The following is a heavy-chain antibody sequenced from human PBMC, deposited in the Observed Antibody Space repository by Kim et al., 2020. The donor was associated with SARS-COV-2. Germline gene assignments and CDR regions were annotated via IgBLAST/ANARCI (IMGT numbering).Heavy chain of an antibody. CDR3: ARGYAFDI. CDR2: SNWYN. J-gene: IGHJ3*02. V-gene: IGHV6-1*01. Sequence: SNWYNDYSPSVKGRITISPDTSKNHVSLQLNSVSPEDTAVYYCARGYAFDIWGPGTLVTVSS.